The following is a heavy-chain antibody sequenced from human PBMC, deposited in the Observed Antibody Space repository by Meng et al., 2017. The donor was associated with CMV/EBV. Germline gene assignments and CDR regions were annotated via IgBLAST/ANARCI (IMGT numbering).Heavy chain of an antibody. D-gene: IGHD3-3*01. CDR3: ERGTEDYDFWLDY. Sequence: GSLRLSCTVSGCSISSYYWSWIRQPPGKGLEWIGYIYYSGSTNYNPSLKSRATISVDTSKNQFSLKLSSVTAADTAVYYCERGTEDYDFWLDYWGQGTLVTVSS. J-gene: IGHJ4*02. V-gene: IGHV4-59*01. CDR1: GCSISSYY. CDR2: IYYSGST.